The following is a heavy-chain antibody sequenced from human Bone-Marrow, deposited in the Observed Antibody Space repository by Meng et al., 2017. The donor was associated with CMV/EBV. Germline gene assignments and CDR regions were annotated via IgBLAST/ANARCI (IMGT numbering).Heavy chain of an antibody. D-gene: IGHD3-3*01. CDR1: GGSISSYY. CDR3: ASFKIFGVVTDAFDI. CDR2: IYYSGST. Sequence: SETLSLTCTVSGGSISSYYWSWIRQPPGKGLEWIGYIYYSGSTNYNPSLKSRVTKSVDTSKNQFSLNLSSVTAADTAVYYCASFKIFGVVTDAFDIWGQGTMVNGSS. V-gene: IGHV4-59*01. J-gene: IGHJ3*02.